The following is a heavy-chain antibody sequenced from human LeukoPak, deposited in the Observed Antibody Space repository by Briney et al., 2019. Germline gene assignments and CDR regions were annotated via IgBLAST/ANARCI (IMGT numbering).Heavy chain of an antibody. J-gene: IGHJ6*03. CDR1: GGTFSSYA. CDR2: IIPIFGTV. Sequence: SVKVSCKASGGTFSSYAISWVRQAPGQGLEWMGGIIPIFGTVNYAQKFQGRVTITADESTSTAYMELSSLRSEDTAVHYCCVIKTGTEYYYYYYMDVWGKGTTVTVSS. D-gene: IGHD1-7*01. V-gene: IGHV1-69*13. CDR3: CVIKTGTEYYYYYYMDV.